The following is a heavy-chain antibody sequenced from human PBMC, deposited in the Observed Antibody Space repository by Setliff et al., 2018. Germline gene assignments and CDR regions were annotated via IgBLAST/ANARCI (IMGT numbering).Heavy chain of an antibody. Sequence: PGGSLRLSCEVSGFTFSGYSMNWVRQAPGKGLEWVSVIYSGGSTYYADSVKGRFTISRDNSKNTLYLQMNSLRAEDTAVYYCAREKPMVRGGLGYFDYWGQGTLVTVS. CDR3: AREKPMVRGGLGYFDY. CDR2: IYSGGST. J-gene: IGHJ4*02. D-gene: IGHD3-10*01. CDR1: GFTFSGYS. V-gene: IGHV3-53*01.